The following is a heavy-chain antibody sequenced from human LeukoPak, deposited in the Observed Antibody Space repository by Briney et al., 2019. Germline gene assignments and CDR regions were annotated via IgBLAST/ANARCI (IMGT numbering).Heavy chain of an antibody. V-gene: IGHV4-39*01. Sequence: SETLSLTCTVSGGSISSSSYYWGWIRQPPGKGLEWIGSIYYSGSTYYNPSLKSRVTISVDTSKNQFSLKLSSVTAADTAVYYCARHGPYYYRSGFDYWGQGTLVTASS. D-gene: IGHD3-10*01. CDR3: ARHGPYYYRSGFDY. CDR1: GGSISSSSYY. J-gene: IGHJ4*02. CDR2: IYYSGST.